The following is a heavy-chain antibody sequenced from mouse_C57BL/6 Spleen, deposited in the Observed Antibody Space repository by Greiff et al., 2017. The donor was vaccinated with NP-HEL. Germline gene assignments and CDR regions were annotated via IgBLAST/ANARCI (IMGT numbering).Heavy chain of an antibody. CDR1: GFTFSDYY. J-gene: IGHJ2*01. Sequence: EVHLVESEGGLVQPGSSMKLSCTASGFTFSDYYMAWVRQVPEKGLEWVANINYDGSSTYYLDSLKSRFIISRDNAKNILYLQMSSLKSEDTATYYCARDRGSHYFDYWGQGTTLTVSS. V-gene: IGHV5-16*01. CDR2: INYDGSST. D-gene: IGHD1-1*01. CDR3: ARDRGSHYFDY.